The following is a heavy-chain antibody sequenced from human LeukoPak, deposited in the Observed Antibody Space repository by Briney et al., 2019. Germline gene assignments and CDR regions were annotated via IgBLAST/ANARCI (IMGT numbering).Heavy chain of an antibody. CDR2: INPNSGGT. CDR3: ARDLHYGSGSYPDY. Sequence: ASVKVSCKASGYTFTGYYMHWVRQAPRQGLEWMGWINPNSGGTNYAQKFQGRVTMTRDTSISTAYMELSRLRSDDTAVYYCARDLHYGSGSYPDYWGQGTLVTVSS. CDR1: GYTFTGYY. V-gene: IGHV1-2*02. D-gene: IGHD3-10*01. J-gene: IGHJ4*02.